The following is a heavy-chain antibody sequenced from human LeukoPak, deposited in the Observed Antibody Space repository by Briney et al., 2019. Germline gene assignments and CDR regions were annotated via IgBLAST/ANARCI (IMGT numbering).Heavy chain of an antibody. CDR2: IYSSGSS. J-gene: IGHJ4*02. CDR3: ATRYGSGTYPRYYFDS. CDR1: GGSISSSSYH. Sequence: SETLSLTCTVSGGSISSSSYHWGWIRQPPGKGLEWIGTIYSSGSSYYNPSLKSRLTISVDTSRNQFSLKLSSVTASDTAAYYCATRYGSGTYPRYYFDSWGQGTLVTVSS. D-gene: IGHD3-10*01. V-gene: IGHV4-39*01.